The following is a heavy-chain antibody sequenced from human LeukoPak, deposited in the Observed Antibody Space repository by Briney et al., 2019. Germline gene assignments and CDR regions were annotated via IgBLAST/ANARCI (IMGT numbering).Heavy chain of an antibody. CDR3: ARGSREGGGDCLLSAD. D-gene: IGHD2-21*02. CDR2: MNPNSGNT. CDR1: VYTFTSYD. J-gene: IGHJ4*02. Sequence: ASVRVSCTASVYTFTSYDINWVRQATGQGLEWMGWMNPNSGNTDYAQKFQGRVTITRNTSINTAYMELNSLRSEGTAVYYCARGSREGGGDCLLSADGGQATLVTVSS. V-gene: IGHV1-8*01.